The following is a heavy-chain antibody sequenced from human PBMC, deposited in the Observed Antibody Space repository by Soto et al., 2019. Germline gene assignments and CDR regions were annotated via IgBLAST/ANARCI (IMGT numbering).Heavy chain of an antibody. CDR1: GFTFSSYS. CDR3: ARDCSSGRFVDWAFDI. V-gene: IGHV3-48*02. CDR2: ISSSSSTI. J-gene: IGHJ3*02. Sequence: QPGGSLRLSCAASGFTFSSYSMNWVRQAPGKGLEWVSYISSSSSTIYYADSVRGRFTISRDNAKNSLYLQMNSLRDEDTAVYYCARDCSSGRFVDWAFDIWGQGTMVTVSS. D-gene: IGHD6-19*01.